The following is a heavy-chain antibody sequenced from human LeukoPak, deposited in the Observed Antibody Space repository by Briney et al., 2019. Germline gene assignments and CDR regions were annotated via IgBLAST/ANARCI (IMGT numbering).Heavy chain of an antibody. CDR3: ARALVTVTTFSYYYYMDV. CDR1: GGSFSGYY. CDR2: INHSGST. V-gene: IGHV4-34*01. Sequence: PSETLSLTCAVYGGSFSGYYWSWIRRPPGKGLEWIGEINHSGSTNYNPSLKSRVTISVDTSKNQFSLKLSSVTAADTAVYYCARALVTVTTFSYYYYMDVWGKGTTVTVS. D-gene: IGHD4-17*01. J-gene: IGHJ6*03.